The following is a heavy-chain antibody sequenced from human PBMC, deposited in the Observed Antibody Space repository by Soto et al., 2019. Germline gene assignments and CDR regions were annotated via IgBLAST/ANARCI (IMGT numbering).Heavy chain of an antibody. V-gene: IGHV5-10-1*01. D-gene: IGHD4-4*01. CDR3: ARHPSLAATNFDY. CDR2: IDPSGSYA. CDR1: GYSFTSYW. Sequence: GESLKISCKGSGYSFTSYWITWVRQMPGEGLEWMGRIDPSGSYANYNPSFQGHVTIFTDKSTNTAYLQWNSLKASDTAMYYCARHPSLAATNFDYWGQGTLVTVSS. J-gene: IGHJ4*02.